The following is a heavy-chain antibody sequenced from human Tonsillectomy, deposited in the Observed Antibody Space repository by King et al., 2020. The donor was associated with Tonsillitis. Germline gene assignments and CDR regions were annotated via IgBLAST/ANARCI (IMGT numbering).Heavy chain of an antibody. CDR1: GYTFTGYY. CDR3: ARVLGGSDAFDI. CDR2: INPNSGGI. J-gene: IGHJ3*02. Sequence: QVQLVESGAEVKKPGASVKVSCKASGYTFTGYYMHWVRQAPGQGLEWMGWINPNSGGINYAQKFQGRVTMTRDTSISTAYMELSRLRSDDTAVYYCARVLGGSDAFDIWGQGTMVTVSS. V-gene: IGHV1-2*02. D-gene: IGHD2-8*02.